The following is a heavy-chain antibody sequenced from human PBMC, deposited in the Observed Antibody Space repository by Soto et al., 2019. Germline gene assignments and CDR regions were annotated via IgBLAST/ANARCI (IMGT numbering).Heavy chain of an antibody. CDR2: IIPIFGTT. J-gene: IGHJ6*02. CDR3: ARLHSHGTYGMDV. D-gene: IGHD5-18*01. CDR1: GGSFTYT. V-gene: IGHV1-69*01. Sequence: QMHLVQSGAEVKKPGSSVKVSCKASGGSFTYTLSWVRQAPGQGLECMGGIIPIFGTTNYAQKFQDRVTITADESTKTAYMELNTLTSEDTAVYYCARLHSHGTYGMDVWGQGTTVTVSS.